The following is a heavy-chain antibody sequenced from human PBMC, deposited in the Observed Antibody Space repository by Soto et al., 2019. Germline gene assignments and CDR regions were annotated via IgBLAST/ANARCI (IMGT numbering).Heavy chain of an antibody. CDR3: ARQYLLHNTTWYYFES. Sequence: QLQLQEAGPGLVKTSETLSLTCTVSGDSVSSGDYFWAWIRQPPGQGLEWIGSIYYSGNTYYNPSLKGQVTIAVDTTRNQFSLRLTSVSAADTAVYYCARQYLLHNTTWYYFESWGQGTLVTVSS. J-gene: IGHJ4*02. V-gene: IGHV4-39*01. CDR2: IYYSGNT. CDR1: GDSVSSGDYF. D-gene: IGHD1-26*01.